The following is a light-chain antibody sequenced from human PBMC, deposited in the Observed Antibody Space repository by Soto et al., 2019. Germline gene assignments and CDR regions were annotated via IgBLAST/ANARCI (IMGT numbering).Light chain of an antibody. CDR2: GAS. Sequence: EIVLTQSPGTLSLSPGERATLSCRASQSVSSSYLAWYQQKPGQGPRLLIYGASSRATGIPDRFSGGGSGTDFTLTISRLEPEDFAVYYCQHYGSSQTFGQGTKVEIK. CDR1: QSVSSSY. CDR3: QHYGSSQT. J-gene: IGKJ1*01. V-gene: IGKV3-20*01.